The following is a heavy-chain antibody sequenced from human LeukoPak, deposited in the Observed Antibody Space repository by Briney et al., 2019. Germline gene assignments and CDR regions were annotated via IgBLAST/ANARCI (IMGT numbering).Heavy chain of an antibody. CDR2: IYYSGST. Sequence: PSETLSLTCTVSGGSISSSSYYWGWIRQPPGKGLEWNGSIYYSGSTYYNPSLKSRVTISVDTSKNQFSLKLSSVTAADTAVYYCARRDVSYRYSSFGGFGYWGQGALVTVSS. D-gene: IGHD3-16*02. V-gene: IGHV4-39*07. J-gene: IGHJ4*02. CDR3: ARRDVSYRYSSFGGFGY. CDR1: GGSISSSSYY.